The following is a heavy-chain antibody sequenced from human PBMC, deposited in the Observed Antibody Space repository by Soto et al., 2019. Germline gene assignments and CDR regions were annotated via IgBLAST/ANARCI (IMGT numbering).Heavy chain of an antibody. D-gene: IGHD3-22*01. CDR2: IYYSGST. Sequence: SETLSLTCTVSGGSVSSGSYYWSWIRQPPGKGLEWIGYIYYSGSTNYNPSLKSRVTISVDTSKNQFSLKLSSVTAADTAVYYCARGEYYYESSGYYYWSNFDYWGQGTLVTVSS. CDR1: GGSVSSGSYY. V-gene: IGHV4-61*01. J-gene: IGHJ4*02. CDR3: ARGEYYYESSGYYYWSNFDY.